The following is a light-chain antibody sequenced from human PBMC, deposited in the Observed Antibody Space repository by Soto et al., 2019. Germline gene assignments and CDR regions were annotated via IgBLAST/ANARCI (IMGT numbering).Light chain of an antibody. CDR1: QSVSSN. V-gene: IGKV3-15*01. J-gene: IGKJ1*01. Sequence: EIVIAQSRATVSVSAGDRSTQSCRASQSVSSNLAWYQQKPGQAPRLLIYGAYTRATGIPARFSGSGSGTEFTLTIRSLQSEDFAVYYCEAHYTWPRRFAQGTKVDIK. CDR2: GAY. CDR3: EAHYTWPRR.